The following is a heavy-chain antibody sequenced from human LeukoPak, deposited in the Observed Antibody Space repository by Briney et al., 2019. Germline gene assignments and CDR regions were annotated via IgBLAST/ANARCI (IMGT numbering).Heavy chain of an antibody. CDR3: ARGGYTYDI. Sequence: GGSLRLSCAASGFTFSGYWMTWVRQAPGKGLEWVANIKQDGSEKNYVDSVKGRFTISRDNAKNSLYLQMNSLRGEDTAVYYCARGGYTYDIWGQGTLVTVSS. V-gene: IGHV3-7*01. CDR1: GFTFSGYW. CDR2: IKQDGSEK. D-gene: IGHD5-18*01. J-gene: IGHJ4*02.